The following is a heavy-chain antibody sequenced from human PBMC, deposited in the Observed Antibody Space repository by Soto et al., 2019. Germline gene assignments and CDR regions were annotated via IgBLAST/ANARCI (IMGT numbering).Heavy chain of an antibody. CDR3: AGDGAVRPRWGYFDL. V-gene: IGHV4-59*01. J-gene: IGHJ2*01. CDR1: GGSISSYY. D-gene: IGHD6-6*01. CDR2: IYYSGNT. Sequence: QVQLQESGPGLVKPSETLSLTCTVSGGSISSYYWNWIRQPPGKGLEWIGYIYYSGNTNYNPSLKSRVTISVDTSKNQFSLKLSSVTAADTAVYYCAGDGAVRPRWGYFDLWGRGTLVTVSS.